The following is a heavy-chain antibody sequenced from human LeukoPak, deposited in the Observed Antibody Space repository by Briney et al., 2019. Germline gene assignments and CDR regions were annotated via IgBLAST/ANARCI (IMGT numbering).Heavy chain of an antibody. CDR2: ISSSGGS. V-gene: IGHV4-39*07. J-gene: IGHJ6*03. CDR1: GGSITSTVYS. CDR3: ARASVGAEYYYYYYMDV. Sequence: PSETLSLTCTVSGGSITSTVYSWGWIRQPPGKGLDWIGSISSSGGSHYNPSLRSRVTVSIATSRNQFSLKLNSVTAADTAMYFCARASVGAEYYYYYYMDVWGKGTTVTISS.